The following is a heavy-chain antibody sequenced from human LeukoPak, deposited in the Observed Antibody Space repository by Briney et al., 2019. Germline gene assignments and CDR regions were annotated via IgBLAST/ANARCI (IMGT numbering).Heavy chain of an antibody. CDR3: AGDQGYDFWSGYRTLVY. Sequence: PGGSLRLSCAASGFTFSSYAMGWVRQAPGKGLEWVSAISGSGGSTYYADSVKGRFTISRDNSKNTLYLQMNSLRAEDTAVYYCAGDQGYDFWSGYRTLVYWGAGTLVTVSS. CDR2: ISGSGGST. J-gene: IGHJ4*02. V-gene: IGHV3-23*01. CDR1: GFTFSSYA. D-gene: IGHD3-3*01.